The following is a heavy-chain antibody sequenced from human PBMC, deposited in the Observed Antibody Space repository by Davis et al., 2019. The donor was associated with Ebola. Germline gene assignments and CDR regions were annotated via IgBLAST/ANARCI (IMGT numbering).Heavy chain of an antibody. V-gene: IGHV3-23*01. CDR2: ISGSGGSK. D-gene: IGHD6-19*01. J-gene: IGHJ4*02. CDR3: ARDQIVAAVAGLFDY. Sequence: GESLKISCAASGFTFSSYAMSWVRQAPGKGLEWVSAISGSGGSKYYADSVKGRFTISRDNSKNTLFLQINSLRPEDTAVYYCARDQIVAAVAGLFDYWGQGTLVTVSS. CDR1: GFTFSSYA.